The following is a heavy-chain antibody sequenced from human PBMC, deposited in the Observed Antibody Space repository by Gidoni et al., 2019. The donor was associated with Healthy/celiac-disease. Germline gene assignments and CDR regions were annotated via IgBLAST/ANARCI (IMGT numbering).Heavy chain of an antibody. D-gene: IGHD3-10*01. V-gene: IGHV4-61*02. J-gene: IGHJ4*02. CDR1: GGSISSGSYY. CDR2: IYTSGST. Sequence: QVQLQESGPGLVKPSQTLSLTCTVSGGSISSGSYYWSWIRQPAGKGLEWIGRIYTSGSTNYNPSLKSRVTISVDTSKNQFSLKLSSVTAADTAVYYCAGEGYYGSGSYSSFDYWGQGTLVTVSS. CDR3: AGEGYYGSGSYSSFDY.